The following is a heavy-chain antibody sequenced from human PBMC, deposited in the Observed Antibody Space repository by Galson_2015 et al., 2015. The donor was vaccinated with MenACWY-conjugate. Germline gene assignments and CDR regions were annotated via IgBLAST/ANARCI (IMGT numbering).Heavy chain of an antibody. V-gene: IGHV5-51*01. CDR3: AREPLSGTELDY. CDR1: GYSFTSYW. Sequence: QSGAEVKKPGESLKISCKGSGYSFTSYWIGWVRQMPGKGLEWMGIIYPGDSDTRYSPSFQGQVTISADKSISTAYLQMNSLRAEDTAVYCCAREPLSGTELDYWGQGTLVTVSS. CDR2: IYPGDSDT. J-gene: IGHJ4*02. D-gene: IGHD1-1*01.